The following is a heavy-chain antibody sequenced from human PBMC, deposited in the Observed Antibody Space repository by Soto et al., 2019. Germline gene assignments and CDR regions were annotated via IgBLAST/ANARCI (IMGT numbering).Heavy chain of an antibody. CDR2: IYYSGST. Sequence: SETLSLTCTVSGGSISSSSYYWGWIRQHPGKGLEWIGSIYYSGSTYYNPSLKSRVTISVDTSKNQFSLKLSSVTAAVTFVYFCPRVFRPLGDVCLDPWGKGTPVTVSS. CDR3: PRVFRPLGDVCLDP. D-gene: IGHD3-16*01. CDR1: GGSISSSSYY. J-gene: IGHJ5*02. V-gene: IGHV4-39*01.